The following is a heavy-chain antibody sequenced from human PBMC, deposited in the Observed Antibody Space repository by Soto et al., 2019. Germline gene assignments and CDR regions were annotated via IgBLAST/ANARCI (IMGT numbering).Heavy chain of an antibody. CDR3: AKVIVAVLDLNGGHYYGMDV. Sequence: GGSLRLSCAASGFTFSSYGMHWVRQAPGKGLEWVAVISYDGSNKYYADSVKGRFTISRDNSKNTLYLQMNSLRAEDTAVYYCAKVIVAVLDLNGGHYYGMDVWGQGTTVTVSS. CDR2: ISYDGSNK. V-gene: IGHV3-30*18. J-gene: IGHJ6*02. D-gene: IGHD2-21*01. CDR1: GFTFSSYG.